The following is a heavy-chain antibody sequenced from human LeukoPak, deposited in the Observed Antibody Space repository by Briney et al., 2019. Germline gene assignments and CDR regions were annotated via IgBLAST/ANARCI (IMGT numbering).Heavy chain of an antibody. CDR3: AKADYRRFYYFDY. CDR2: IRYDGSNK. D-gene: IGHD3-16*01. CDR1: GFIFSSYG. J-gene: IGHJ4*02. Sequence: GGSLRLSCAASGFIFSSYGMHWVRQAPGKGREWGAFIRYDGSNKYYADSVKGRFTISRDNSKNTLYLQMNSLRAEDTAVYYCAKADYRRFYYFDYRGQGTLVTVSS. V-gene: IGHV3-30*02.